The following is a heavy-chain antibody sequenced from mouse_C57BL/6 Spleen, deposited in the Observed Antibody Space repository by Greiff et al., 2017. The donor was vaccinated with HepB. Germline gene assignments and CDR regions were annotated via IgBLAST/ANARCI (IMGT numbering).Heavy chain of an antibody. V-gene: IGHV1-19*01. D-gene: IGHD1-1*01. Sequence: DVHLVESGPVLVKPGASVKMSCKASGYTFTDYYMNWVKQSHGKSLEWIGVINPYNGGTSYNQKFKGKATLTVDKSSSTAYMELNSLTSEDSAVYYCARHYVITTVVEGYAMDYWGQGTSVTVSS. CDR2: INPYNGGT. CDR3: ARHYVITTVVEGYAMDY. CDR1: GYTFTDYY. J-gene: IGHJ4*01.